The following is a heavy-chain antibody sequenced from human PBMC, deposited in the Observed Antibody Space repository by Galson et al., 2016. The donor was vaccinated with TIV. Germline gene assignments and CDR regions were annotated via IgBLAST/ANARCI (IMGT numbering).Heavy chain of an antibody. CDR2: VYHTGST. J-gene: IGHJ6*02. V-gene: IGHV4-38-2*02. CDR3: ARDCTSTTCHIYYYGMDV. Sequence: LSLTCTVSGYSISSGYYWGWIRQPPGKGLEWIGNVYHTGSTYSNPSLRSRLTMSVDTSKNQFSLILNSVTAADTAVYYCARDCTSTTCHIYYYGMDVWGQGTTVTVSS. CDR1: GYSISSGYY. D-gene: IGHD2-2*02.